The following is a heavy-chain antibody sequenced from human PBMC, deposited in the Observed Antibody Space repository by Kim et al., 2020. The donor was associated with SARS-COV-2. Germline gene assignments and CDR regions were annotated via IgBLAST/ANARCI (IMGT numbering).Heavy chain of an antibody. J-gene: IGHJ4*02. CDR2: ISYDGSNK. CDR1: GFTFSSYA. CDR3: ARDRAKLERFGEFSY. D-gene: IGHD3-10*01. V-gene: IGHV3-30*04. Sequence: GGSLRLSCAASGFTFSSYAMHWVRQAPGKGLEWVAVISYDGSNKYYADSVKGRFTISRDNSKNTLYLQMNSLRAEDTAVYYCARDRAKLERFGEFSYWGQGTLVTVSS.